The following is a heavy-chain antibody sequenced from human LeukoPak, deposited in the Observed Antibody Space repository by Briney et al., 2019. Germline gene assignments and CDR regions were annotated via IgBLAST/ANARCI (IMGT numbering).Heavy chain of an antibody. CDR3: ARDPASIDSSGYSYGY. CDR1: GFTFSSYE. CDR2: ISSGGSAI. V-gene: IGHV3-48*03. J-gene: IGHJ4*02. D-gene: IGHD3-22*01. Sequence: GGSLRLSCAASGFTFSSYEMNWVRQAPGKGLEWVSYISSGGSAIYYADSVQGRFTVSRDNTRNSLYLQMNSLRAEDTAVYYCARDPASIDSSGYSYGYWGQGTLVTVSS.